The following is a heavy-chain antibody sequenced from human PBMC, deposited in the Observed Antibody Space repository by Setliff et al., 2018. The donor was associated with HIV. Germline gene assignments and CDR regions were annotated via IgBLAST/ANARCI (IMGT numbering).Heavy chain of an antibody. CDR3: ARDNYDDYSRVQMDV. CDR2: ISAYNGNT. V-gene: IGHV1-18*01. D-gene: IGHD4-17*01. Sequence: ASVKVSCKASGYTFTSYGLNWVRQAPGQGLEWMGWISAYNGNTNYAQKLQGRVTMTTDTSTSTAYMELRSLRSDDTAIYYCARDNYDDYSRVQMDVWGKGTTVTVSS. J-gene: IGHJ6*04. CDR1: GYTFTSYG.